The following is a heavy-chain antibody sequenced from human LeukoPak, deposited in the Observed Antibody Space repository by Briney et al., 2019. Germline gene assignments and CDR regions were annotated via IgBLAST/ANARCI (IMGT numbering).Heavy chain of an antibody. CDR2: ISGYNGNT. D-gene: IGHD4-23*01. CDR1: GDTFSSYG. Sequence: GASVKVSCKASGDTFSSYGISWVRQAPGQGLEWMGWISGYNGNTNYAQKFQGRVTMTRNTSISTAYMELSSLRSEDTAVYYCARWDGGDDAFDIWGQGTMVTVSS. J-gene: IGHJ3*02. CDR3: ARWDGGDDAFDI. V-gene: IGHV1-18*01.